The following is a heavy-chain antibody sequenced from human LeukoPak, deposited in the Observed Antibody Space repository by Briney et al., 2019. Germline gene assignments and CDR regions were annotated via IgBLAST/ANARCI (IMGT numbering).Heavy chain of an antibody. CDR2: IYPGDSDT. CDR1: GYNFSNNW. J-gene: IGHJ4*02. D-gene: IGHD2-21*01. Sequence: GESLKISCKGSGYNFSNNWIGWVRQMPGKGLEWMGIIYPGDSDTRYGPSLQGQVTISADKSIGAAYLQWSSLKASDTAVYFCVRTIPPYYFDHWGQGTLVTVSS. CDR3: VRTIPPYYFDH. V-gene: IGHV5-51*01.